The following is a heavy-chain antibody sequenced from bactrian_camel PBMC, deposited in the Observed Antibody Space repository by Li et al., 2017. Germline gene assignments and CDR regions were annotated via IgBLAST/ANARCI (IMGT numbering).Heavy chain of an antibody. CDR3: VVDSPEKDCGGYIFTGK. Sequence: HVQLVESVGGSVQSGGSLRLSCAMSGDISSSYCVAWYRQAPGKEREGVAAIDSDGSTTYADSVKGRFTISQDNAKNTLYLQMTSLKPEDTAMYYCVVDSPEKDCGGYIFTGKWGQGTQVTVS. J-gene: IGHJ4*01. CDR1: GDISSSYC. V-gene: IGHV3S53*01. D-gene: IGHD2*01. CDR2: IDSDGST.